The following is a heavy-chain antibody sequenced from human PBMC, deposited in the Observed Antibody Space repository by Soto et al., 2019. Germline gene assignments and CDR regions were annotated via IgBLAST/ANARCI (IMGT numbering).Heavy chain of an antibody. J-gene: IGHJ6*02. D-gene: IGHD2-21*01. V-gene: IGHV4-31*03. Sequence: PSETLSLTCTVSGDSIASGPYYWTWIRQHPGKGLEWIGNIFYTGSTYYNPSLQSRVSISVDTSKNQFSLRLTSVTAADTAIYYCARDRARRDNKPYGMDVWGQGTTVTVSS. CDR2: IFYTGST. CDR1: GDSIASGPYY. CDR3: ARDRARRDNKPYGMDV.